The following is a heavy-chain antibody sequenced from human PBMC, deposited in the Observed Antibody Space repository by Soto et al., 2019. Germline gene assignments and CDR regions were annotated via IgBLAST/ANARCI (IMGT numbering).Heavy chain of an antibody. J-gene: IGHJ4*02. CDR2: ISYDGSNK. Sequence: QVQLVESGGGVVQPGRSLRLSCAASGFTFSSYAMHWVRQAPGKGLEWVAVISYDGSNKYYADSVKGRFTISRDNSKNTLYLQMNSLRAEDTAVYYCARPVVATISNPDYWGQGTLVTVSS. CDR1: GFTFSSYA. CDR3: ARPVVATISNPDY. D-gene: IGHD5-12*01. V-gene: IGHV3-30-3*01.